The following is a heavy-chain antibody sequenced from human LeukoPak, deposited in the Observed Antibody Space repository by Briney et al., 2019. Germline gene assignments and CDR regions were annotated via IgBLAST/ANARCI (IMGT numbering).Heavy chain of an antibody. V-gene: IGHV1-69*04. D-gene: IGHD2-2*01. J-gene: IGHJ5*02. CDR3: AREGEDIVVVPAASDWFDP. CDR1: GGTFSSYA. CDR2: IIPILGIA. Sequence: SVKVSCKASGGTFSSYAISWVRQAPGQGLEWMGRIIPILGIANYAQKFQGRVTITADKSTSTAYMELSSLRSEDTAVYYCAREGEDIVVVPAASDWFDPWGQGTLVTVSS.